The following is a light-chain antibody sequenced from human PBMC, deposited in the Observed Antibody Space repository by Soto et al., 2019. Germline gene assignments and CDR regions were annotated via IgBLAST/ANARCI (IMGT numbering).Light chain of an antibody. J-gene: IGLJ2*01. CDR2: GNS. Sequence: VVTQPPAVSGAPGQRVTISCTGSSSNIGAGYDVHWYQQLPGTAPKLLIYGNSNRPSGVPDRFSGSKSGTSASLAITGLQAEDEADYYCQSYDSSLSVVFGGGTKVTVL. V-gene: IGLV1-40*01. CDR3: QSYDSSLSVV. CDR1: SSNIGAGYD.